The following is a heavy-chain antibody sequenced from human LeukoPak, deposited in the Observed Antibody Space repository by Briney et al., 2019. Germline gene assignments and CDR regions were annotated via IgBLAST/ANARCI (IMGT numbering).Heavy chain of an antibody. CDR3: AREGGFYRPLDY. CDR2: VHLDGRT. J-gene: IGHJ4*02. V-gene: IGHV4-4*02. D-gene: IGHD3-3*01. CDR1: GGSVTSTNW. Sequence: SETLSLTCGLSGGSVTSTNWWTWVRQPPGKGLEWIGEVHLDGRTNYNPSLKSRLTMSVDLSENHVSLKLTSVTAADTAVYYCAREGGFYRPLDYSGQGTLVTVSS.